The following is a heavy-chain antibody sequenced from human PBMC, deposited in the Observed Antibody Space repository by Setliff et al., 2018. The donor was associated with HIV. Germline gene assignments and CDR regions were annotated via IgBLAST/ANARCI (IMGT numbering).Heavy chain of an antibody. D-gene: IGHD6-19*01. Sequence: KPSETLSLTCAVYGESFSGYYWSWIRQPPGKGLEWIGEVTHSGRTNYNPSLESRVTTSVDTSKKQFSLRLTSVTAADTAVYYCARGVRDNSGWSSYYFDYWGQGTLVTVSS. J-gene: IGHJ4*02. V-gene: IGHV4-34*01. CDR2: VTHSGRT. CDR3: ARGVRDNSGWSSYYFDY. CDR1: GESFSGYY.